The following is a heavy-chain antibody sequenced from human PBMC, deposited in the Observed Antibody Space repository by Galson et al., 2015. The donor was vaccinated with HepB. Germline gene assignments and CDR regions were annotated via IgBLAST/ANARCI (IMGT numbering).Heavy chain of an antibody. Sequence: SLRLSCAASGFTFSSYSMNWVRQAPGKGLEWVSSISSSSSYIYYADSVKGRFTISRDNAKNSLYLQMNGLRAEDTAVYYCARFSGRGGGIDYWGQGTLVTVSS. CDR1: GFTFSSYS. CDR2: ISSSSSYI. V-gene: IGHV3-21*01. J-gene: IGHJ4*02. D-gene: IGHD3-16*01. CDR3: ARFSGRGGGIDY.